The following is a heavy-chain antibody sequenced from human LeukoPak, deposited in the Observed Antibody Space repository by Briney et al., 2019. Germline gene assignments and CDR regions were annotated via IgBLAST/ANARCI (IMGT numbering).Heavy chain of an antibody. J-gene: IGHJ4*02. CDR2: ITSSGATI. Sequence: GGSLRLSCSASGFSFTDSYMNWFRLSPEKGLEWIAYITSSGATIEYADSVKGRFTISRVNAKNSLYLQMNSLRPDDTAVYYCARDPDYGDPYWGQGTLVTVSS. V-gene: IGHV3-11*01. D-gene: IGHD4/OR15-4a*01. CDR1: GFSFTDSY. CDR3: ARDPDYGDPY.